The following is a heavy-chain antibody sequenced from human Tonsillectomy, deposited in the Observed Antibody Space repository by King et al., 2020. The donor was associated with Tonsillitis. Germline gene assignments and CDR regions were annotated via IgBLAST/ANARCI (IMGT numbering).Heavy chain of an antibody. CDR1: GFTFNTYA. CDR2: ISSDGNNQ. Sequence: QLVQSGGGVVQPGRSLRLSCAASGFTFNTYAMHWVRQAPGKGLEWVAVISSDGNNQYYADSVKGRLTISRDNSKNTQYLQMDSLRAEETAVYYCARRGELLWIGELFYFFDFWGQGTLVTVSS. V-gene: IGHV3-30*04. D-gene: IGHD3-10*01. CDR3: ARRGELLWIGELFYFFDF. J-gene: IGHJ4*02.